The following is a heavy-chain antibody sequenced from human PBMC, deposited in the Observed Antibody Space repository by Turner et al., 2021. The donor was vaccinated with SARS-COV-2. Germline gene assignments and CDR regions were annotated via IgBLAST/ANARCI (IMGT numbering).Heavy chain of an antibody. CDR3: ARDHLDPSTVTTWRGFDP. CDR1: GGSISSGGYY. J-gene: IGHJ5*02. Sequence: QVQLQESGPGLVKPSQTLSLTCTVSGGSISSGGYYWSWIRQHPGKGLEWIGYIYYSGSTYYNPSLKSRFTISVDTSKNQFSLKLSSVTAADTAVYYCARDHLDPSTVTTWRGFDPWGQGTLVTVSS. D-gene: IGHD4-17*01. CDR2: IYYSGST. V-gene: IGHV4-31*03.